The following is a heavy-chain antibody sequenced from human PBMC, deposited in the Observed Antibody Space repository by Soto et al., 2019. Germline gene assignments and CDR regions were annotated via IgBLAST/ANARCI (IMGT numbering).Heavy chain of an antibody. V-gene: IGHV4-30-2*01. D-gene: IGHD2-2*01. CDR3: AIEGLVLVPTTVNSDYYYYAMDV. Sequence: TLSLTCAVSGGSISSGGYSWSWIRQPPGKGLEWIGYIYHSGSTYYNPSLKSRVTISVDRSKNKYSLKLSSVTAADTAVYYFAIEGLVLVPTTVNSDYYYYAMDVWGQGTTVT. CDR2: IYHSGST. CDR1: GGSISSGGYS. J-gene: IGHJ6*02.